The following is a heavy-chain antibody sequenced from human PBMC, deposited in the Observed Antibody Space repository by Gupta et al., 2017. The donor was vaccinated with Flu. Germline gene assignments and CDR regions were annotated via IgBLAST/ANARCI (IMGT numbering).Heavy chain of an antibody. J-gene: IGHJ4*02. D-gene: IGHD3-10*01. CDR2: ISSSSSYT. V-gene: IGHV3-11*05. Sequence: QVQLVESGGGLVKPGGSLRLSCAASGFTFSDYYMSWIRQAPGKGLEWVSYISSSSSYTNYADSVKGRFTISRDNAKNSLYLQMNSLRAEDTAVYYCAKWFGESHFDYWGQGTLVTVSS. CDR1: GFTFSDYY. CDR3: AKWFGESHFDY.